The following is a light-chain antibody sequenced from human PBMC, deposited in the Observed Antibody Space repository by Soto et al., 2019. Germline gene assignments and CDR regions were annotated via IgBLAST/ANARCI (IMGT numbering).Light chain of an antibody. V-gene: IGLV1-40*01. CDR1: SSNIGAGYD. Sequence: QSVLTQPPSLSGAPGQRVTISCTGSSSNIGAGYDVHWYQQLPGTAPKLLMYANSNRPSGVPDRFSGSKSGTSASLAITGLQAEDEADYYCQSYDTSLSGVIFGGGTKVTVL. CDR3: QSYDTSLSGVI. J-gene: IGLJ2*01. CDR2: ANS.